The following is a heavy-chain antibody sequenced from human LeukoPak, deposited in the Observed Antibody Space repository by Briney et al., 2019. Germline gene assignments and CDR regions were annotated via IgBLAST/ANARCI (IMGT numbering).Heavy chain of an antibody. CDR2: IYHNERT. CDR3: ARDPSGDVARSFDY. D-gene: IGHD1-26*01. CDR1: GDSISSSNW. J-gene: IGHJ4*02. Sequence: SGTLSLTCAVSGDSISSSNWWSWVRQPPGKGLEWIGEIYHNERTNYNPSLKRRVTISVDKSKNQVSLKLSSVTAADTAVYYCARDPSGDVARSFDYWGQGTLVTVSS. V-gene: IGHV4-4*02.